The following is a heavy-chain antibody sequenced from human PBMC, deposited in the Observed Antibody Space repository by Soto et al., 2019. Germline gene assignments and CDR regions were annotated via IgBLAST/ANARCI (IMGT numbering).Heavy chain of an antibody. J-gene: IGHJ4*02. CDR1: GYTFTSYA. CDR3: ARGGFLGGDCYTRVAFDD. D-gene: IGHD2-21*02. V-gene: IGHV1-3*04. Sequence: ASVKVSCKASGYTFTSYAIHWVRQAPGQRLEWMGWINTYNGNTKYSQKFQGRVTITRDTSASTAYMELSSLRSEDTAMYYCARGGFLGGDCYTRVAFDDWGQGTLVTVSP. CDR2: INTYNGNT.